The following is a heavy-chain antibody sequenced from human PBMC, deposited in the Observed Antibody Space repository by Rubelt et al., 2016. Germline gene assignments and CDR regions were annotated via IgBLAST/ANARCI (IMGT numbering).Heavy chain of an antibody. CDR2: IYYSGST. J-gene: IGHJ3*02. CDR3: ARRPSRDAFDI. CDR1: GGSISSYY. Sequence: LTCTVSGGSISSYYWSWIRQPPGKGLEWIGYIYYSGSTNYNPSLKSRVTISVDTSKNQFSLKLSSVTAADTAVYYCARRPSRDAFDIWGQGTTVTVSS. V-gene: IGHV4-59*01.